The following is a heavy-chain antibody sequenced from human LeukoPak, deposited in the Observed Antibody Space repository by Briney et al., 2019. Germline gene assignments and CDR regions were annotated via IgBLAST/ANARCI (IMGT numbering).Heavy chain of an antibody. J-gene: IGHJ4*02. CDR1: GFTFSSYS. CDR3: ARDPIAAAGTSYFDY. Sequence: GGSLRLSCAASGFTFSSYSMNWVRQAPGKGLEWVSSISSSSSYIYYADSVKGRFTTSRDDAKNSLYLQMNSLRAEDTAVYYCARDPIAAAGTSYFDYWGQGTLVTVSS. V-gene: IGHV3-21*01. D-gene: IGHD6-13*01. CDR2: ISSSSSYI.